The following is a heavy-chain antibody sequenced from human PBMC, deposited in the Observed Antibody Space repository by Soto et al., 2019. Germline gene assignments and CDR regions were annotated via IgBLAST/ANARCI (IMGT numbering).Heavy chain of an antibody. D-gene: IGHD2-15*01. CDR1: GFTFDDYG. Sequence: PWGSLRLSCAASGFTFDDYGMSWVRQAPGKGLEWVSGINWNGGSTGYADSVKGRFTISRDNAKNSLYLQMNSLRAEDTALYHCARGWDDERYCSGGSCYSLAPHAFDIWGQGTMVTVSS. CDR2: INWNGGST. CDR3: ARGWDDERYCSGGSCYSLAPHAFDI. J-gene: IGHJ3*02. V-gene: IGHV3-20*01.